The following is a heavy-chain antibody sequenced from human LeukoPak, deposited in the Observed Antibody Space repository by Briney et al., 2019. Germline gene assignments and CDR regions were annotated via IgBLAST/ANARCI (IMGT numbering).Heavy chain of an antibody. CDR3: AGEHSGGYRFDY. V-gene: IGHV4-61*01. CDR2: IYYSGST. D-gene: IGHD3-22*01. J-gene: IGHJ4*02. CDR1: GGFISSGSYY. Sequence: SETLSLTCTVSGGFISSGSYYWSWIRQPPGKGLEWIAYIYYSGSTYYNPSLKSRVAISIDTSQNQFSLKLSSVTAADTAVYYCAGEHSGGYRFDYWGQGTLVTVSS.